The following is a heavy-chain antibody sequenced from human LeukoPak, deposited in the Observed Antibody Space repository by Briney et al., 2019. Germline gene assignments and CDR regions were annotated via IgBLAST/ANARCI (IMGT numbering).Heavy chain of an antibody. Sequence: PGGSLRLSCAASGFTFGSYAMSWVRQAPGKGLEWVSAISGSGGSTYYADSVKGRFTISRDNSKNTLYLQMNSLRAEDMAVYYCADGDYYYYGMDVWGKGTTVTVSS. D-gene: IGHD4-17*01. CDR1: GFTFGSYA. V-gene: IGHV3-23*01. CDR3: ADGDYYYYGMDV. J-gene: IGHJ6*04. CDR2: ISGSGGST.